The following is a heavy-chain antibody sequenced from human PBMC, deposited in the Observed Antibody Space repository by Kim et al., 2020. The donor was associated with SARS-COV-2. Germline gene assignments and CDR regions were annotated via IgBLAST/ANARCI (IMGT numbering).Heavy chain of an antibody. V-gene: IGHV4-39*01. D-gene: IGHD3-22*01. J-gene: IGHJ4*02. Sequence: SETLSLTCTVSGGSISSSSYYWGWIRQPPGKGLEWIGSIYYSGSTYYNPSLKSRVTISVDTSKNQFSLKLSSVTAADTAVYYCARRGATMIVVVNLDYWGQGTLVTVSS. CDR2: IYYSGST. CDR1: GGSISSSSYY. CDR3: ARRGATMIVVVNLDY.